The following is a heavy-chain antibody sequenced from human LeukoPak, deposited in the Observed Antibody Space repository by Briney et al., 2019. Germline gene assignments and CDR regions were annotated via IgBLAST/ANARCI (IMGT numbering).Heavy chain of an antibody. J-gene: IGHJ3*02. D-gene: IGHD2-2*03. Sequence: GASVKVSCKASGGTFSSYAISWVRQAPGQGLEWMGGIIPIFGTANYAQKFQGRVTITADESTSTAYMELSSLRSEDTAVYYCAREKPFGYCSSTSCYRRAGDAFGIWGQGTMVTASS. CDR1: GGTFSSYA. CDR2: IIPIFGTA. CDR3: AREKPFGYCSSTSCYRRAGDAFGI. V-gene: IGHV1-69*01.